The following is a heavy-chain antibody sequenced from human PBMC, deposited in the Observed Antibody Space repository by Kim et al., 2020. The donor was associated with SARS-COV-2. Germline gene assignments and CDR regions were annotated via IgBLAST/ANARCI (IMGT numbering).Heavy chain of an antibody. CDR3: ASSSSGWLRITDY. D-gene: IGHD6-19*01. V-gene: IGHV4-34*01. CDR2: INHSGST. Sequence: SETLSLTCAVYGGSFSGYYWSWIRQPPGKGLEWIGEINHSGSTNYNPSLKSRVTISVDTSKNQFSLKLSSVTAADTAVYYCASSSSGWLRITDYWGQGTL. CDR1: GGSFSGYY. J-gene: IGHJ4*02.